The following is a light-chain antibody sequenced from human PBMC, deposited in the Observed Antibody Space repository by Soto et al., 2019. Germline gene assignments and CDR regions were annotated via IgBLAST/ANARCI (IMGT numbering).Light chain of an antibody. CDR3: AAWDDSLSGRV. Sequence: QSVLTQPPSASGTPGQRVTMSCSGSGSNIGPNYVYWFQQFPGTAPKLLIYNNDQRPSGVPDRFSGSKSGTSASLDISGLRSEDEADYYCAAWDDSLSGRVFGGGTKHTVL. CDR2: NND. V-gene: IGLV1-47*02. J-gene: IGLJ3*02. CDR1: GSNIGPNY.